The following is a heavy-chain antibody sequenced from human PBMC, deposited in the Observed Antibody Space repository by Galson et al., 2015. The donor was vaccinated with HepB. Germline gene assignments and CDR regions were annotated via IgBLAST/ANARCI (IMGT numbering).Heavy chain of an antibody. Sequence: SVKVSCKASGYTFTGYYMHWVRQAPGQGLEWMGWINPNSGGTNYAQKFQGRVTMTRDTSISTAYMELSRLRSDDTAVYYCARDYYDSSGYLGYWGQGTLVTVSS. D-gene: IGHD3-22*01. CDR2: INPNSGGT. CDR3: ARDYYDSSGYLGY. J-gene: IGHJ4*02. CDR1: GYTFTGYY. V-gene: IGHV1-2*02.